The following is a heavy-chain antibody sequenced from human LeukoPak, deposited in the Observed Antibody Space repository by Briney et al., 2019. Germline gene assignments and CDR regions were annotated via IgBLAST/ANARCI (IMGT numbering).Heavy chain of an antibody. CDR3: AREGYYYDSSGNLYYFDY. J-gene: IGHJ4*02. CDR2: INPNSGGT. V-gene: IGHV1-2*02. CDR1: GYTFTGYY. D-gene: IGHD3-22*01. Sequence: GASVKVSCKASGYTFTGYYMHWVRQAPGQGLEWMGWINPNSGGTNYAQKFQGRVTMTRDTSISTAYMELSRLRSDDTAVYYCAREGYYYDSSGNLYYFDYWGQGTLVTVSS.